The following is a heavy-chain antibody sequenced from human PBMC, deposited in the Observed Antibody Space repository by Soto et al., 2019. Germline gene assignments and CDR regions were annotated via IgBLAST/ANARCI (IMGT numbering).Heavy chain of an antibody. CDR1: GGSISSY. D-gene: IGHD3-10*01. J-gene: IGHJ3*02. CDR2: IYYSGST. Sequence: SETLSLTCTVSGGSISSYWSWIRQPPGKGLEWIGYIYYSGSTNYNPSLKSRVTISVDTSKNQFSLKLSSVTAADTAVYYCARVWGGAFDIWGQGTTVTVSS. V-gene: IGHV4-59*01. CDR3: ARVWGGAFDI.